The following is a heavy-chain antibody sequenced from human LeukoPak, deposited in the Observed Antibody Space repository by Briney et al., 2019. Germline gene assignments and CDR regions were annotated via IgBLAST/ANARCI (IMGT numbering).Heavy chain of an antibody. D-gene: IGHD2-2*01. V-gene: IGHV3-74*01. CDR2: INTDGSST. CDR1: GFTFSSYW. Sequence: PGGSLRLSCAASGFTFSSYWMHWVRQAPGKGLVWVSRINTDGSSTSYADSVKGRFTISRDNAKNTLYLQMNSLRAEDTAVYYCARGCSSTSCYPGPYYYYYMDVWGKGTTVTVSS. CDR3: ARGCSSTSCYPGPYYYYYMDV. J-gene: IGHJ6*03.